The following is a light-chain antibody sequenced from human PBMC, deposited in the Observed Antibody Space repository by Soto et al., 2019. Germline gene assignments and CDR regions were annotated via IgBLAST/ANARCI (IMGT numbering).Light chain of an antibody. CDR2: EVS. CDR1: SSDVGGYNY. V-gene: IGLV2-14*01. Sequence: QSVLTQPASVSGSPGQSITISCTVTSSDVGGYNYVSWYQQHPGKAPKLMIYEVSNRPSGVSNRFSGSKSGNTASLTISGLQAEDEADYYCSSYTSSSPYVFGTGTKVTV. CDR3: SSYTSSSPYV. J-gene: IGLJ1*01.